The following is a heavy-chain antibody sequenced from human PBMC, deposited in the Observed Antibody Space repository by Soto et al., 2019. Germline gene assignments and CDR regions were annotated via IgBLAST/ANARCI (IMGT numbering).Heavy chain of an antibody. D-gene: IGHD6-6*01. Sequence: QVQLVESGGGLFKSGGSLRLSCAASGFTLSDYDMSWIRQAPGKGLEWVSFVSSSGTTIYYADSVKGRFTISRDNAKNSLYLQMNSLRAEDTAVYYCARMGPRAARPSYWGQGTLVTVSS. CDR2: VSSSGTTI. CDR1: GFTLSDYD. CDR3: ARMGPRAARPSY. V-gene: IGHV3-11*01. J-gene: IGHJ4*02.